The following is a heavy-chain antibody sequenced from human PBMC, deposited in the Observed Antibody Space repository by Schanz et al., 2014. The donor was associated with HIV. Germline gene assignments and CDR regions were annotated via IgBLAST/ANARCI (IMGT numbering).Heavy chain of an antibody. CDR3: ARDCLGGCPADY. CDR1: GFTFSSYG. D-gene: IGHD2-15*01. V-gene: IGHV3-48*02. CDR2: ISSSSNTK. Sequence: VQFVESGGGVVQPGRSLRLSWAASGFTFSSYGMHWVRQAPGKGLEWISSISSSSNTKNYADSVKGRFTISRDNAKNSLYLQMKGLRDEDTAVYYCARDCLGGCPADYWGQGTLVTVSS. J-gene: IGHJ4*02.